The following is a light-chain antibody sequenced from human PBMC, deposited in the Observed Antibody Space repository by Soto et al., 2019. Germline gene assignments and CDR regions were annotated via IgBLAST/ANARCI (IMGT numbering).Light chain of an antibody. CDR3: QQYYNWWT. CDR1: QSVSNK. V-gene: IGKV3-15*01. CDR2: DAS. J-gene: IGKJ1*01. Sequence: EIVMTQSPVTLSVSPGERATLSCRASQSVSNKLAWYQQKPGQAPRLLIYDASTRATVIPARFSGSGSGTEFTLTITSLQSEDSAVYYCQQYYNWWTFGQGAKVEIK.